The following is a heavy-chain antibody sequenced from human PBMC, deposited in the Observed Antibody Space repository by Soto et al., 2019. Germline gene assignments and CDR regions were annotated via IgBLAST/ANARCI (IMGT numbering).Heavy chain of an antibody. Sequence: SETLSLTCTVSGGSISSYYWSWIRQPPGKGLEWIGYIYYSGSTNYNPSLKSRVTISVDTSKNQFSLKLSSVTAADTAVYYCARAYGSGYMDVWGQGTTVTVSS. J-gene: IGHJ6*02. CDR2: IYYSGST. V-gene: IGHV4-59*12. CDR1: GGSISSYY. D-gene: IGHD3-10*01. CDR3: ARAYGSGYMDV.